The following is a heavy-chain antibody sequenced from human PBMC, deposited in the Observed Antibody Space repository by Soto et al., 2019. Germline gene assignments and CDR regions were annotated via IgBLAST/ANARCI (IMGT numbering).Heavy chain of an antibody. CDR2: ISYDGSNK. V-gene: IGHV3-30*18. D-gene: IGHD3-3*01. J-gene: IGHJ6*03. CDR3: AKDGRVTIFGVVLYYYYYYMDV. CDR1: GFTFSSYG. Sequence: HPGGSLRLSCAASGFTFSSYGMHWVRQAPDKGLEWVAVISYDGSNKYYADSVKGRFTISRDNSKNTLHLQMNSLRAEDTAVYYCAKDGRVTIFGVVLYYYYYYMDVWGKGTTVTVSS.